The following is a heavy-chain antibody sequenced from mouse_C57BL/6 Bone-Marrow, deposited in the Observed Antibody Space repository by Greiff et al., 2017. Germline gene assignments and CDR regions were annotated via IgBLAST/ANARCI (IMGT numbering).Heavy chain of an antibody. Sequence: EVQRVESGPGLAKPSQTLSLTCSVTGYSITSDYWNWIRKFPGNKLEYMGYISYSGSTYYNPSLKSRISITRDTSKNQYYLQLNSVTTEDTATYYCARGEVYYDYGGYFDVWGTGTTVTVAS. D-gene: IGHD2-4*01. CDR3: ARGEVYYDYGGYFDV. J-gene: IGHJ1*03. CDR1: GYSITSDY. CDR2: ISYSGST. V-gene: IGHV3-8*01.